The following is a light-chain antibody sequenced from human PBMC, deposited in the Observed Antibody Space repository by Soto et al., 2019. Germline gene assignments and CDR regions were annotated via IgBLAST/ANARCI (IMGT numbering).Light chain of an antibody. J-gene: IGKJ4*01. V-gene: IGKV1-5*03. Sequence: DIQMTQSPSTLSGSVGYRVTITCRASQSISSWLAWYQQKPGKAPKLLIYKASSLESGVPSRFSGSGSGTEFTLTISSLQPDDFATYYCQQYNSYSVTFGGGTKVDIK. CDR3: QQYNSYSVT. CDR1: QSISSW. CDR2: KAS.